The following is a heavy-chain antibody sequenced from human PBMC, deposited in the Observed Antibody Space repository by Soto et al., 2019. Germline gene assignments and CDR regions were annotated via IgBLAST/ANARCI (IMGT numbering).Heavy chain of an antibody. Sequence: WGSLRLSCAAFGFTFSSYAMSCVRQAPGKGLEWVSAISGSGGSTYYADSVKGRFIISRDTAKNMLYLQMNSLTAEDTAVYYCARPRYDGSGTPFDHWGQGTLVTVSS. CDR2: ISGSGGST. V-gene: IGHV3-23*01. CDR1: GFTFSSYA. D-gene: IGHD3-22*01. CDR3: ARPRYDGSGTPFDH. J-gene: IGHJ4*02.